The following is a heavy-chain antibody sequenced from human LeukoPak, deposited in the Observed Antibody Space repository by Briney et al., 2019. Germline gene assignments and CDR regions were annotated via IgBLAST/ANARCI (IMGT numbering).Heavy chain of an antibody. CDR2: INQDGSEK. J-gene: IGHJ4*02. CDR1: GFTFSSYW. Sequence: SGGSLRLSCAASGFTFSSYWMTWVRQGPGKGLEGVANINQDGSEKYYEDSMKGLFTISRDNATKSLFLQMNSLRAEDTAVYYCARVASHYDILTVDYFDYWGQGTLVTVSS. CDR3: ARVASHYDILTVDYFDY. V-gene: IGHV3-7*01. D-gene: IGHD3-9*01.